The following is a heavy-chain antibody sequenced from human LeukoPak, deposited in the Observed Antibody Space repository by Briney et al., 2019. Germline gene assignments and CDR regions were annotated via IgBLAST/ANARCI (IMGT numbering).Heavy chain of an antibody. D-gene: IGHD3-10*01. CDR1: GYTFTSYG. CDR3: AILEDGSGSYYNWGGLYGMDV. CDR2: ISAYNGNT. J-gene: IGHJ6*04. Sequence: ASVKVSCKASGYTFTSYGISWVRQAPGQGLEWMGWISAYNGNTNYAQKLQGRVTMTTDTSTSTAYMELRSLRSDDTAVYYCAILEDGSGSYYNWGGLYGMDVWGKGTTVIVSS. V-gene: IGHV1-18*04.